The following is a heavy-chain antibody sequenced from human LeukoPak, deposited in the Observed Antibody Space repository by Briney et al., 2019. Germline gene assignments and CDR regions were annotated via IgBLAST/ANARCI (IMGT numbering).Heavy chain of an antibody. CDR1: GYTFTGYY. V-gene: IGHV1-2*02. J-gene: IGHJ4*02. CDR2: INPNSGGT. CDR3: ARDRRVYYDSSGYSWWSFDY. Sequence: ASVKVSCKASGYTFTGYYMHWVRQAPGQGLEWMGWINPNSGGTNYAQKFQDRVTMTRDTSISTAYMELSRLRSDDTAVYYCARDRRVYYDSSGYSWWSFDYWGQGTLVTVSS. D-gene: IGHD3-22*01.